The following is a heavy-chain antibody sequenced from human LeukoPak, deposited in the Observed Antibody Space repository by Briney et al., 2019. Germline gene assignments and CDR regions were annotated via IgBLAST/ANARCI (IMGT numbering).Heavy chain of an antibody. CDR3: ATYYYDSSGYYYPNWFDP. D-gene: IGHD3-22*01. CDR2: IIPIFGTA. J-gene: IGHJ5*02. Sequence: GSSVKVSCKASGGTFSSYAISWVRQAPGQGLEWMGRIIPIFGTANYAQKSQGRVTITTDESTSTAYMELSSLRSEDTAVYYCATYYYDSSGYYYPNWFDPWGQGTLVTVSS. CDR1: GGTFSSYA. V-gene: IGHV1-69*05.